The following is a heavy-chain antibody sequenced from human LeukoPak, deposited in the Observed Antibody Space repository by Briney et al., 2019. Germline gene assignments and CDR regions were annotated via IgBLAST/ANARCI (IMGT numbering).Heavy chain of an antibody. Sequence: SETLSLTCIVSGGSISSSSYYWGWIRQPPGKGLEWIGRIYTSGSTNYNPSLKSRVTMSVDTSKNQFSLKLSSVTAADTAVYYCARQGYYYDSSGYYAFDYWGQGTLVTVSS. V-gene: IGHV4-61*05. D-gene: IGHD3-22*01. CDR3: ARQGYYYDSSGYYAFDY. J-gene: IGHJ4*02. CDR2: IYTSGST. CDR1: GGSISSSSYY.